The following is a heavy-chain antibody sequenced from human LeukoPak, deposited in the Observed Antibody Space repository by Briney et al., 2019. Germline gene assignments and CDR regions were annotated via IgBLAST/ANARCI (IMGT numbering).Heavy chain of an antibody. CDR2: TNPKNGGT. V-gene: IGHV1-2*02. J-gene: IGHJ4*02. D-gene: IGHD6-13*01. CDR1: GYTFTDYY. CDR3: ARRVTAASGFDL. Sequence: ASVKVSCKASGYTFTDYYIYWVRQAPGQGLEWMGWTNPKNGGTNYAQKFQGRVTMTSDTSISTAYMDLNSLKSDDTAVYYCARRVTAASGFDLWRKGTLVTVSS.